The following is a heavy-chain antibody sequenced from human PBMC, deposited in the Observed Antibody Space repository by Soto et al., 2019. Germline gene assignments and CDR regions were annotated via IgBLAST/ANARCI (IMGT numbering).Heavy chain of an antibody. CDR3: AKLASGHYCTNGVCLLYYCDY. Sequence: PGGSLRLSCVASGFTFNNYAMSWVRQAPGKGLEWVSAISGSGGSTHYADSVKGRFTISRDNSKNTLCLQMNSLRAEDTAVYYCAKLASGHYCTNGVCLLYYCDYWGQGAQVTVSS. V-gene: IGHV3-23*01. D-gene: IGHD2-8*01. CDR1: GFTFNNYA. J-gene: IGHJ4*02. CDR2: ISGSGGST.